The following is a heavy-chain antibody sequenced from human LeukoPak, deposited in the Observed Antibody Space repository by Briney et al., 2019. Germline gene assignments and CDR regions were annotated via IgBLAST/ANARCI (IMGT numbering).Heavy chain of an antibody. CDR3: ARGGGLDV. V-gene: IGHV3-7*03. J-gene: IGHJ4*02. CDR2: INHNGNVN. D-gene: IGHD3/OR15-3a*01. CDR1: KFIFSNYW. Sequence: GGPLRLSCEASKFIFSNYWMNWARQAPGKGLEWVASINHNGNVNYYVDSVKGRFTISRDNAKNSLYLQMSNLRAEDTAVYFCARGGGLDVWGQGTLVTVSS.